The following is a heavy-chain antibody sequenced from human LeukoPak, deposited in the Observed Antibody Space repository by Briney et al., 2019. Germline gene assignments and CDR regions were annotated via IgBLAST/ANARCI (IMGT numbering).Heavy chain of an antibody. CDR3: ARVLGATSAFDI. V-gene: IGHV1-18*01. D-gene: IGHD1-26*01. J-gene: IGHJ3*02. Sequence: ASVNVSCKASGYTFISYGISWVRQAPGQGLEWMGWISAYNGNTNYAQRLQGRVTMTTDTSTSTAYMELRSLRSDDTAVYYCARVLGATSAFDIWGQGTMVTVSS. CDR2: ISAYNGNT. CDR1: GYTFISYG.